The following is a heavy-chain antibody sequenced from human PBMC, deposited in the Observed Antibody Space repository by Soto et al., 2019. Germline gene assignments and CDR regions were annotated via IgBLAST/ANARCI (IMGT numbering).Heavy chain of an antibody. CDR1: GYTFTSYG. Sequence: GASVKVSCKASGYTFTSYGISWVRQAPGQGLEWMGWISAYNGNTNYAQKLQGRVTMTTDTSTSTAYMELRSLRSDDTAVYYCARVVAGAAMIVVVNNWFDPWGQGTLVTAPQ. D-gene: IGHD3-22*01. V-gene: IGHV1-18*04. CDR2: ISAYNGNT. J-gene: IGHJ5*02. CDR3: ARVVAGAAMIVVVNNWFDP.